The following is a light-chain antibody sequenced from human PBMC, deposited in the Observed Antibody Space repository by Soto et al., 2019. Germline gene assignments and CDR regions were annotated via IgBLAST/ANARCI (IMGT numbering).Light chain of an antibody. Sequence: IVFTQAPGTLSLSPGERATLSCRASQSVSVNSLAWYQQKGGQAPRLLIYAASTRATGVPDRFSGTGSGTDFALTISRLETDDSAVYYCQQYGGSPFTFGPGTKVDIX. V-gene: IGKV3-20*01. CDR3: QQYGGSPFT. CDR1: QSVSVNS. J-gene: IGKJ3*01. CDR2: AAS.